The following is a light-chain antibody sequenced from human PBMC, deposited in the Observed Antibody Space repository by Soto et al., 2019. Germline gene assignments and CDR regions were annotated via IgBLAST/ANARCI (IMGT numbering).Light chain of an antibody. CDR1: QSVGSN. J-gene: IGKJ3*01. V-gene: IGKV3-15*01. Sequence: EIVMMQSPATLSVSPGERVTLSCRASQSVGSNLAWYQQKPGQAPRLLIYGASTEATGIPARFSGSGSGTEFTLTISSLQSEDFGVYYCQQYESWPPPFTFGPGTKVDIK. CDR3: QQYESWPPPFT. CDR2: GAS.